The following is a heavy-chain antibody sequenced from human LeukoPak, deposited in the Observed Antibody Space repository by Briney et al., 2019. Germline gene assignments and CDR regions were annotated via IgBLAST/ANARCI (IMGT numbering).Heavy chain of an antibody. D-gene: IGHD3-3*01. CDR1: GFTFSSYA. CDR2: ISGSGGST. V-gene: IGHV3-23*01. CDR3: AKDDDFWSGYLKAFDI. J-gene: IGHJ3*02. Sequence: GGSLGLSCAASGFTFSSYAMSWVRQAPGKGLEWVSAISGSGGSTYYADSVKGRFTISRDNSKNTLYLQMNSLRAEDTAVYYCAKDDDFWSGYLKAFDIWGQGTMVTVSS.